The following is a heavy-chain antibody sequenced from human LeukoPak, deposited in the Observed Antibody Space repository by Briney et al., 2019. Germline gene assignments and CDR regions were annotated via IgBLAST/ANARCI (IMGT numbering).Heavy chain of an antibody. CDR2: TYNSGNT. J-gene: IGHJ3*01. CDR3: ARSSGWRDAFDF. V-gene: IGHV4-31*03. CDR1: GGSISISDFY. Sequence: KASETLSLTCSVSGGSISISDFYWNWIRQLPGKGLEWIGCTYNSGNTYYNPSFGSRVTISTDTSMNQFFLKSHSVTVADTAVYYCARSSGWRDAFDFWGRGTMVTVSS. D-gene: IGHD6-19*01.